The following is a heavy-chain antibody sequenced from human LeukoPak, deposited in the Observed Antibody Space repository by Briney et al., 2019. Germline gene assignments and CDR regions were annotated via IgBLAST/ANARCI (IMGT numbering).Heavy chain of an antibody. V-gene: IGHV3-23*01. CDR3: ANIPPFYYGDYAIRLD. CDR1: GVTFRNYA. Sequence: PGASLRLSCAASGVTFRNYAMAWVRQAPGKGLEWVSSIRNFGETHYADSVRGRFIISRDNSQNTLYLQMNSLRAEDSALYYCANIPPFYYGDYAIRLDWGQGTLVTVSS. CDR2: IRNFGET. D-gene: IGHD4-17*01. J-gene: IGHJ4*02.